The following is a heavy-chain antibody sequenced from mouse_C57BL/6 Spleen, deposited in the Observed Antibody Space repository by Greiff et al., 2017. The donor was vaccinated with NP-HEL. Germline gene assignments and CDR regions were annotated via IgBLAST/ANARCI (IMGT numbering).Heavy chain of an antibody. CDR1: GYTFTDYY. Sequence: QVHVKQSGAELVRPGASVKLSCKASGYTFTDYYINWVKQRPGQGLEWIARIYPGSGNTYYNEKFKGKATLTAEKSSSTAYMQLSSLTSEDSAVYFCARGSYYYGSSFFDYWGQGTTLTVSS. J-gene: IGHJ2*01. CDR3: ARGSYYYGSSFFDY. CDR2: IYPGSGNT. V-gene: IGHV1-76*01. D-gene: IGHD1-1*01.